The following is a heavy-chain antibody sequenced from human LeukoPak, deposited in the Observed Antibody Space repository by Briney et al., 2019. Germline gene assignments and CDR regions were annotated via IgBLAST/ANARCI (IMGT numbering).Heavy chain of an antibody. Sequence: PGGSLRLSCAASGFIFSSYGMQWVRQAPGKGLEWVAFIRYDGSNKYYADSVKGRFTISRDNSKNTLYLQMNSLRAEDTAVYYCAKSSVGAVAGKVYYYYGMDVWGQGTTVTVSS. CDR1: GFIFSSYG. CDR3: AKSSVGAVAGKVYYYYGMDV. J-gene: IGHJ6*02. V-gene: IGHV3-30*02. D-gene: IGHD6-19*01. CDR2: IRYDGSNK.